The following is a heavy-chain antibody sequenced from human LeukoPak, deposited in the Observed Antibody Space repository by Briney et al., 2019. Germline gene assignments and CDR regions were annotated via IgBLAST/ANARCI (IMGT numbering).Heavy chain of an antibody. V-gene: IGHV3-43D*03. J-gene: IGHJ4*02. Sequence: GGSLRLSCAASGFTFDDYAMYWVRQGPGKGLEWVALVSLDGSITYYSDSVKGRFTISRDNSKNSLYLQINSLRDDDTALYYCARGSHWNYGGYYLDYWGQGTLVTVSS. CDR2: VSLDGSIT. CDR3: ARGSHWNYGGYYLDY. D-gene: IGHD1-7*01. CDR1: GFTFDDYA.